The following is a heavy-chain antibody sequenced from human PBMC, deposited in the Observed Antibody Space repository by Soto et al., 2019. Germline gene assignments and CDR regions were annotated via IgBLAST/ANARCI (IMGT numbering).Heavy chain of an antibody. J-gene: IGHJ4*02. D-gene: IGHD5-18*01. CDR2: ISNSGST. V-gene: IGHV4-30-4*01. CDR1: GGSVTSDEDY. Sequence: SETLSLTCTVSGGSVTSDEDYWSWIRQSPGKGLEWIGYISNSGSTGYNPSLKTRLSTSVDRSKNQFTLRLTSVTAADTAVYFCATESGSTYGYFDYWGQGTQVTVSS. CDR3: ATESGSTYGYFDY.